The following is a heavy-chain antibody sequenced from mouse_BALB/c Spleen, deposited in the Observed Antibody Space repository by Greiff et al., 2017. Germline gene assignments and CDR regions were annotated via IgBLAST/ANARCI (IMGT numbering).Heavy chain of an antibody. CDR1: GYTFTSYW. V-gene: IGHV1-5*01. D-gene: IGHD1-2*01. J-gene: IGHJ3*01. CDR2: IYPGNSDT. CDR3: SLYYGYSAWFAY. Sequence: EVQRVESGTVLARPGASVKMSCKASGYTFTSYWMHWVKQRPGQGLEWIGAIYPGNSDTSYNQKFKGKAKLTAVTSTSTAYMELSSLTNEDSAVYYCSLYYGYSAWFAYWGQGTLVTVSA.